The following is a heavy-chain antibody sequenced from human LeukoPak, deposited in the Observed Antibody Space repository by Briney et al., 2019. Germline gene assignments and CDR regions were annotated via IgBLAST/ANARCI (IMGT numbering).Heavy chain of an antibody. CDR3: AHLGYDILTGYYN. V-gene: IGHV3-23*01. D-gene: IGHD3-9*01. CDR1: GFTFSSHA. Sequence: GGSLRLSCAASGFTFSSHAMSWVRQAPGKGLEWVSGISGSGGSTYYADSVKGRFTVSGDNSKNMLYLQMNGLRAEDTAVYYCAHLGYDILTGYYNWGQGTLVFVSS. J-gene: IGHJ4*02. CDR2: ISGSGGST.